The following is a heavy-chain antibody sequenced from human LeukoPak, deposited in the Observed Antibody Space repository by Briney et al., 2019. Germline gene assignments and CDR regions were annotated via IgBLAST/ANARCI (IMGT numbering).Heavy chain of an antibody. V-gene: IGHV3-20*01. D-gene: IGHD2-15*01. CDR2: INWNGGST. CDR3: ARVGDEVVVAATTYYFDY. Sequence: GGSLRLSCAASGFTFDDYGMSWVRQAPGKGLEWVSGINWNGGSTGYADSVKGRFTISRDNAKNSLYLQMNSLRAEDTALYLCARVGDEVVVAATTYYFDYWGQGTLVTVSS. J-gene: IGHJ4*02. CDR1: GFTFDDYG.